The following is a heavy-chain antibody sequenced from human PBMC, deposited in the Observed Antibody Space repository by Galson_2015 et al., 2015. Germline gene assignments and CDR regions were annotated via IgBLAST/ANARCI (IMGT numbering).Heavy chain of an antibody. CDR1: GYSISGGYY. Sequence: SETLSLTCAVSGYSISGGYYWGWIRQPPGKGLEWIGNVYHSGSTYYNPSRKSRVTISVDTSKNQLSLKLSSVTAADTAVYFCARFGMGYFDTSGYYDAFDIWGQGTMVTVSS. V-gene: IGHV4-38-2*01. J-gene: IGHJ3*02. CDR2: VYHSGST. D-gene: IGHD3-22*01. CDR3: ARFGMGYFDTSGYYDAFDI.